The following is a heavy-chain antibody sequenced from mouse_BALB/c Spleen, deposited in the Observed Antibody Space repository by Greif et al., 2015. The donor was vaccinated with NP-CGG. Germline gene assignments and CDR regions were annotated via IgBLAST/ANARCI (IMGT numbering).Heavy chain of an antibody. CDR3: NAYGNYVGYFDY. D-gene: IGHD2-1*01. J-gene: IGHJ2*01. Sequence: VQLQQSGAELVRSGASVKLSCTASGFNIKDYYMHWVKQRPEQGLEWIGWIDPENGDTEYAPKFQGKATMTADTSSNTAYLQLSSLTSEDTAVYYCNAYGNYVGYFDYWGQGTTLTVSS. CDR1: GFNIKDYY. V-gene: IGHV14-4*02. CDR2: IDPENGDT.